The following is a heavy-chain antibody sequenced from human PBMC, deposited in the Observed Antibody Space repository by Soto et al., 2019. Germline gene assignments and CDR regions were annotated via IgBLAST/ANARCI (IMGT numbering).Heavy chain of an antibody. J-gene: IGHJ6*02. V-gene: IGHV2-70*01. Sequence: SGPTLVNPTQTLTLTCTFSGFSLSTSGMCVSWIRHPPRKALEWLALIDWDDDKYYSTSLKTRLTISKDTSKNQVVLTMTNMDPVDTATYYCARAPRGAHYYDSSGYPTGYYYYGMDVWGQGTTVTVSS. CDR1: GFSLSTSGMC. D-gene: IGHD3-22*01. CDR2: IDWDDDK. CDR3: ARAPRGAHYYDSSGYPTGYYYYGMDV.